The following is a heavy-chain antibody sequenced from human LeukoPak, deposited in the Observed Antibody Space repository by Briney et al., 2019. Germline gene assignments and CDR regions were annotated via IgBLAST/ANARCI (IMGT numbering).Heavy chain of an antibody. J-gene: IGHJ4*02. CDR2: ISGSSSSTI. CDR3: ARVRDAYNYFHY. V-gene: IGHV3-48*01. Sequence: PWGSLRLSCAASGFVFNSYSMNWVRQAPGKGLEWVSYISGSSSSTIYYADSVKGRFTISRDNAKNSLYLQMNSLRAEDTAVYYCARVRDAYNYFHYWGQGTLVTVSS. D-gene: IGHD1-14*01. CDR1: GFVFNSYS.